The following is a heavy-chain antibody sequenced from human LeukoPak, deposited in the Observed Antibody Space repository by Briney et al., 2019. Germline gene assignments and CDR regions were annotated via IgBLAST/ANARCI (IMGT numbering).Heavy chain of an antibody. V-gene: IGHV4-34*01. D-gene: IGHD3-10*01. CDR2: INHSGST. CDR1: GFTFRSYA. CDR3: AREQMVRGVPNNWFDP. J-gene: IGHJ5*02. Sequence: GSLRLSCAASGFTFRSYAMHWVRQAPGKGLEWIGEINHSGSTNYNPSLKSRVTISVDTSKNQFSLKLSSVTAADTAVYYCAREQMVRGVPNNWFDPWGQGTLVTVSS.